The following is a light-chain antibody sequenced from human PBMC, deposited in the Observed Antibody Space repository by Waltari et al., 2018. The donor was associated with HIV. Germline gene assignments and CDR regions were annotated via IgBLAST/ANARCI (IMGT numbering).Light chain of an antibody. J-gene: IGLJ3*02. CDR2: RNN. CDR1: SSNIGSKY. Sequence: QSVLTQPPSASGTPGQRVTISCSGSSSNIGSKYVYWYQQLPGTAPKRRMYRNNRRPSGVLDRFAGSKSGTSASLAISGLRSEDEADYYCAAWDDSLSGVVFGGGTKLTVL. V-gene: IGLV1-47*01. CDR3: AAWDDSLSGVV.